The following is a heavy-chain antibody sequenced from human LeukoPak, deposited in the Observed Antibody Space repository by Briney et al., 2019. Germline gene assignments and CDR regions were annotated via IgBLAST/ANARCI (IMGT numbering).Heavy chain of an antibody. CDR2: IYYSGST. J-gene: IGHJ4*02. CDR1: GGSISSGDYF. CDR3: TRDVPRSSGYPDN. Sequence: PSQTLSLTCTVSGGSISSGDYFWSWIRQHPGKGLEWIGYIYYSGSTYYNPSLKSRVAISADTSKNQFSLTVSSVTAADTAVYYCTRDVPRSSGYPDNWGQGTLVTVSS. V-gene: IGHV4-31*03. D-gene: IGHD3-22*01.